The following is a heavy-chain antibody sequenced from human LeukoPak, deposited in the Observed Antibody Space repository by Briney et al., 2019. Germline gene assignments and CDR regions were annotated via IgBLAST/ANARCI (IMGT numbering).Heavy chain of an antibody. D-gene: IGHD3-10*01. CDR2: IWYDGSNK. V-gene: IGHV3-33*01. CDR3: ARAAEGTRFDY. J-gene: IGHJ4*02. CDR1: GFTFSSYG. Sequence: GGSLSLSCAASGFTFSSYGMHWVRQAPGKGLEWVAVIWYDGSNKYYADSVKGRFTISRDNSKNTLYLQMNSLRAEDTAVYYCARAAEGTRFDYWGQGTLVTVSS.